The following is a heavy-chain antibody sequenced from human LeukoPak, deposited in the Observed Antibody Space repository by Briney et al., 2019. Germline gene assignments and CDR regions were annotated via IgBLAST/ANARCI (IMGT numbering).Heavy chain of an antibody. CDR1: GFTFSTYE. J-gene: IGHJ5*02. Sequence: GGSLRLSCAASGFTFSTYEMNWVRQAPGKGLEWLSYISGSGSTTHYADSVKGRFTTSRDNAKNSLYLQMNSLRAEDTAVYYCARDRSGWYRWFDPWGQGTLVTVSS. CDR3: ARDRSGWYRWFDP. CDR2: ISGSGSTT. V-gene: IGHV3-48*03. D-gene: IGHD6-19*01.